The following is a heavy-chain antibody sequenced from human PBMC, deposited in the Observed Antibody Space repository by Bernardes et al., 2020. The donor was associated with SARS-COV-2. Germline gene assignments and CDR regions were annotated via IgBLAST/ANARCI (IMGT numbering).Heavy chain of an antibody. Sequence: SETLSLTCTVSGGSISSYYRSWIRQPPGKGLEWIGYIYYSGSTNYNPSLKSRVTISVDTSKNQFSLKLNSVTAADTAVYYCARVSQGSWYWGSSLVNIQNAFDPCGQGTLGTVSS. V-gene: IGHV4-59*01. D-gene: IGHD6-13*01. CDR1: GGSISSYY. CDR3: ARVSQGSWYWGSSLVNIQNAFDP. J-gene: IGHJ5*02. CDR2: IYYSGST.